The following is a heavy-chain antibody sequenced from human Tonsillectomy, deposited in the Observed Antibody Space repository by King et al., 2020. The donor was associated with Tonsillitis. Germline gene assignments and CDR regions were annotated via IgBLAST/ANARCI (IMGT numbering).Heavy chain of an antibody. CDR1: GFSFSGYA. J-gene: IGHJ4*02. CDR2: VSNSGGVK. CDR3: AKAMVVTGLLDS. Sequence: VQLVESGGGLVQPGGSLRLSCAASGFSFSGYAMSWVRQAPGKGLEWVSGVSNSGGVKYYADSVKGRFTISRDNSKNTLYLQMNSLRAEDTALYYCAKAMVVTGLLDSWGQGTLVTVSS. D-gene: IGHD2-21*02. V-gene: IGHV3-23*04.